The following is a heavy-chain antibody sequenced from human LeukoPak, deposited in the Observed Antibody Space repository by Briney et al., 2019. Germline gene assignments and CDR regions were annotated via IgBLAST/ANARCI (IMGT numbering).Heavy chain of an antibody. CDR2: INHIGST. CDR3: ARDLGGGDCY. J-gene: IGHJ4*02. Sequence: SETLSLTCAVYGGSFSGYYWSWIRQPPGKGLEWIGEINHIGSTNYNPSLKSRVTISVDTSKNQFSLKLSSVTAADTAVYYCARDLGGGDCYWGQGTLVTVSS. CDR1: GGSFSGYY. V-gene: IGHV4-34*01. D-gene: IGHD2-21*02.